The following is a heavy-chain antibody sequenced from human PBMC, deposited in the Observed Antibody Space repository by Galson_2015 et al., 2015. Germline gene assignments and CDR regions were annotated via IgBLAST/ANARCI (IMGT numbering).Heavy chain of an antibody. V-gene: IGHV3-11*06. CDR2: ITSSGSYT. CDR3: ARDQDAST. J-gene: IGHJ5*02. Sequence: SLRLSCAASGFTFGAYYMSWIRQAPGKGLEWVSYITSSGSYTDYADSVKGRFTISRDNAKNSLYLQMNSLRAEDTAVYYCARDQDASTWGQGTLVTVSS. CDR1: GFTFGAYY. D-gene: IGHD3-16*01.